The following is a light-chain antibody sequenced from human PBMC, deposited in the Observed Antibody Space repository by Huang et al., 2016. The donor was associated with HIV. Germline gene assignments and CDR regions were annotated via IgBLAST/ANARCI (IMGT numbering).Light chain of an antibody. Sequence: EVVLTQSPATLSLSPGDRATLSCRASEGVGNSLAWDQRRPGQAPRLLIYDSSNRATGIPARFSGSGSGTDFTLTISSLEPEDIAVYYCQQRSKDFGGGTKVEIK. CDR1: EGVGNS. V-gene: IGKV3-11*01. CDR3: QQRSKD. J-gene: IGKJ4*01. CDR2: DSS.